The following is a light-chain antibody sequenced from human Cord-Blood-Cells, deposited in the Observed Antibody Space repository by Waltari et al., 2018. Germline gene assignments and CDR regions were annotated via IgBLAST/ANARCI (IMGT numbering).Light chain of an antibody. V-gene: IGLV2-23*01. CDR3: CSYAGSSTAV. CDR1: SSDVGSYNL. J-gene: IGLJ3*02. CDR2: EGS. Sequence: QSALTQPASVSGSPGQSITISCTGTSSDVGSYNLVSWYQQHPGKAPKLMIYEGSKRPSGFSIRFSGSKSGNTASLTISGLQAEDEADYYCCSYAGSSTAVFGGGTKLTVL.